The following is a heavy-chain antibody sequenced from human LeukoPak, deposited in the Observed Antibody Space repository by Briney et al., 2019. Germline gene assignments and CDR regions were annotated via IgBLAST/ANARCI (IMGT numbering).Heavy chain of an antibody. CDR3: ARGYSSAYWFDP. Sequence: SETLSLTCTVSGGSSSSYYWSWIRQPPGKGLEWIGYIYYSGSTNYNPSLKSRVTISVDTSKNQFSLKLSSVTAADTAVYYCARGYSSAYWFDPWGQGTLVTVSS. V-gene: IGHV4-59*01. J-gene: IGHJ5*02. CDR2: IYYSGST. D-gene: IGHD6-25*01. CDR1: GGSSSSYY.